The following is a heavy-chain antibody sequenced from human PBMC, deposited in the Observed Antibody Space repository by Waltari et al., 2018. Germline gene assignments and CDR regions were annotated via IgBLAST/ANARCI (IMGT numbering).Heavy chain of an antibody. CDR1: GYTFTSYA. D-gene: IGHD1-26*01. Sequence: QVQLVQSGAEVKKPGASVKVSCKASGYTFTSYAMHWVRQAPGQRLEWMGWINAGNGNTKYSQKFQGRVTITRDTSASTAYMELSSLRSEDTAVYYCASRWGTVGASQSLVAWGQGTLVTVSS. V-gene: IGHV1-3*01. CDR3: ASRWGTVGASQSLVA. J-gene: IGHJ5*02. CDR2: INAGNGNT.